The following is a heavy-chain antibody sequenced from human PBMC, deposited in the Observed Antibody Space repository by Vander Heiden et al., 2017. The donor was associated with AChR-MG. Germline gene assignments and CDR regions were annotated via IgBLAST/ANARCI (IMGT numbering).Heavy chain of an antibody. J-gene: IGHJ3*01. CDR1: GFSFDKAW. Sequence: EVQLVESGGGFVKPGGSLRVSCAASGFSFDKAWMSWVRQAPGKGLEWVARIKSRGEGETKEYATPVEGRFTISRDDSKRMQHLQMNDLRSEDTAVYYCTTLPLTTITNDSFDVWGQGTVGTVSS. D-gene: IGHD3-9*01. V-gene: IGHV3-15*01. CDR2: IKSRGEGETK. CDR3: TTLPLTTITNDSFDV.